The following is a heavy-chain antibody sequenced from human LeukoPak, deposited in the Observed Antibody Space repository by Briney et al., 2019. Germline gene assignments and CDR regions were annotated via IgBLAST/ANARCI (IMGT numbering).Heavy chain of an antibody. CDR1: GLTFRNFW. D-gene: IGHD3-10*01. V-gene: IGHV3-7*01. J-gene: IGHJ4*02. CDR3: ARSYGHSIDY. CDR2: IKQDGSGQ. Sequence: GGSLGLSCAASGLTFRNFWMCWVRQAPGKGLEWVATIKQDGSGQYYVDSVKGRFTISRDNAQNSLYLQMNNLRAEDTAVYYCARSYGHSIDYWGQGTLVTVSS.